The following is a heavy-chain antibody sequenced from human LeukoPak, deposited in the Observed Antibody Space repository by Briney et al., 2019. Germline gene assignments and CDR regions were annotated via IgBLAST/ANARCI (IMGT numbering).Heavy chain of an antibody. Sequence: GGSLRLSCVASGFMFEDYGMHWVRQVPGKGLEWVSGISWNSNTRVYAESVKGRFTISRDNSKNTLYLQMNSLRVEDTAVYYCAREDTALVIAYWGQGTLVTVSS. CDR1: GFMFEDYG. CDR2: ISWNSNTR. J-gene: IGHJ4*02. V-gene: IGHV3-9*01. CDR3: AREDTALVIAY. D-gene: IGHD5-18*01.